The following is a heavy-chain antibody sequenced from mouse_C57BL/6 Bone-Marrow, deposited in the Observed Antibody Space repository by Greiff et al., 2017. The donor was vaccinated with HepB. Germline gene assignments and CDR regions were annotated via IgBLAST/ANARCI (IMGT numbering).Heavy chain of an antibody. CDR1: GFTFSSYG. CDR2: ISSGGSYT. V-gene: IGHV5-6*01. CDR3: ARHQYYYGSRYAMDY. D-gene: IGHD1-1*01. Sequence: EVKLMESGGDLVKPGGSLKLSCAASGFTFSSYGMSWVRQTPDKRLEWVATISSGGSYTYYPDSVKGRFTISRDNAKNTLYLQLSSLKSEDTAMYYCARHQYYYGSRYAMDYWGQGTSVTVSS. J-gene: IGHJ4*01.